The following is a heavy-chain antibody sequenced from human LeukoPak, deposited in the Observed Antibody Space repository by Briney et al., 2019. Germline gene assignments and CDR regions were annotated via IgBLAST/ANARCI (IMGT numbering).Heavy chain of an antibody. CDR3: VRIPLYCSGGSCVDY. CDR2: IYHSGST. V-gene: IGHV4-38-2*02. J-gene: IGHJ4*02. Sequence: SETLSLTCTVSGYSISSGYYWGWIRQPPGKGLEWIGSIYHSGSTYYNPSLKSRVTISVDTSKNQFSLKLSSVTAADTAVYYCVRIPLYCSGGSCVDYWGQGTLVTVSS. D-gene: IGHD2-15*01. CDR1: GYSISSGYY.